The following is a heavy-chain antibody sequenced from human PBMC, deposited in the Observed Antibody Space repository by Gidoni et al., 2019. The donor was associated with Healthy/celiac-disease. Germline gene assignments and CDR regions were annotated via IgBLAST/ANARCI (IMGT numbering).Heavy chain of an antibody. V-gene: IGHV3-33*01. CDR2: IWNDGSNK. D-gene: IGHD3-3*01. Sequence: QVQLVESGGGVVQPGRSLRLSCPASGFPFSSYGMHWVRQAPGKGLEWVAVIWNDGSNKYYADSVKGRFTISRDNSKNTLYLQMNSLRAEDTAVYYCARGALYYDFWSGYSFDPWGQGTLVTVSS. J-gene: IGHJ5*02. CDR1: GFPFSSYG. CDR3: ARGALYYDFWSGYSFDP.